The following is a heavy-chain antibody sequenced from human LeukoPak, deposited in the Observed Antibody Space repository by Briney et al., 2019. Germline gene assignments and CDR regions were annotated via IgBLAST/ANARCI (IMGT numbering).Heavy chain of an antibody. CDR3: AKDIVGATTISHFCRY. Sequence: GGSLRLSCAASGFTFSSYAMSWVRQAPGKGLEWVSAISGSGGSTYYADSVKGRFTISRDNSKNTLYLQMNSLRAEDTAVYYCAKDIVGATTISHFCRYWGQRTLVTVSS. J-gene: IGHJ4*02. CDR2: ISGSGGST. D-gene: IGHD1-26*01. CDR1: GFTFSSYA. V-gene: IGHV3-23*01.